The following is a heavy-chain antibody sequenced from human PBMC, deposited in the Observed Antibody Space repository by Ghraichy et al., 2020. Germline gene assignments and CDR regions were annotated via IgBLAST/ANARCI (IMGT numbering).Heavy chain of an antibody. D-gene: IGHD4/OR15-4a*01. Sequence: SVKVSCMASGGTFSTYALSWVRQAPGQGLEWMGGILPFFGAANYAQRFQGRITITADQSAKTAYMELTSLRSEDTAVYYCARGYGAGALGKSYYYYMDVWGTGTSVTVSS. CDR3: ARGYGAGALGKSYYYYMDV. J-gene: IGHJ6*03. CDR2: ILPFFGAA. CDR1: GGTFSTYA. V-gene: IGHV1-69*13.